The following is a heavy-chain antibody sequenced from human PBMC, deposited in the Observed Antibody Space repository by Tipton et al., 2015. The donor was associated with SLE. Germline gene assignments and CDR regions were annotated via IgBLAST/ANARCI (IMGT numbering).Heavy chain of an antibody. CDR2: IYTSGST. CDR3: ARAIAYQQLAPMDV. V-gene: IGHV4-61*02. J-gene: IGHJ6*03. CDR1: GGSISSGSYY. Sequence: TLSLTCTVSGGSISSGSYYWSWIRQPAGKGLEWIGRIYTSGSTNYNPSLKSRLTISVDTSKNQFSLKLGSVTAADTAVYYCARAIAYQQLAPMDVWGKGTTVTVSS. D-gene: IGHD6-13*01.